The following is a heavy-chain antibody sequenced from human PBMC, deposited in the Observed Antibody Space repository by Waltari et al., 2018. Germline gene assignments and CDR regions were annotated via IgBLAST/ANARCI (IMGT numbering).Heavy chain of an antibody. Sequence: QVQLVQSGAEVKKPGSSVKVSCKASGGTFSSYTISWVRQAPGQGLEWMGRIIPILGIANYAQKFQGRVTITADKSTSTAYMELSSLRSEDTAVYYCARGKGYSYGLYYYYGMDVWGQGTTVTVSS. V-gene: IGHV1-69*02. CDR3: ARGKGYSYGLYYYYGMDV. CDR2: IIPILGIA. J-gene: IGHJ6*02. D-gene: IGHD5-18*01. CDR1: GGTFSSYT.